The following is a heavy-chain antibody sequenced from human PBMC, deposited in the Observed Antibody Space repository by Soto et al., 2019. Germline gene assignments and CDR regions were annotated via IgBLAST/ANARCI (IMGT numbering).Heavy chain of an antibody. CDR1: GVSVTTGGVYY. CDR3: AKDEGLLWSGELL. J-gene: IGHJ4*02. D-gene: IGHD3-10*01. Sequence: TLSLTCSVSGVSVTTGGVYYLSWIRQHPGKGLEWIGYIYYTGSTYYNPSLKSRVTISADPSTNQFSLRMTSVTVADTAVYYCAKDEGLLWSGELLWGQGILVTVSS. V-gene: IGHV4-31*02. CDR2: IYYTGST.